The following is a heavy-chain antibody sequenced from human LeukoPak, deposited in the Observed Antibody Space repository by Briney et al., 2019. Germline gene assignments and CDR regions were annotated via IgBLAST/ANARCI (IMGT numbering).Heavy chain of an antibody. J-gene: IGHJ4*02. V-gene: IGHV3-11*01. Sequence: GGSLRVSCAASGFTFSDYYMSWIRQAPGKGLEWVSYISSSGSTIYYADSVKGRFTISRDNAKNSLYLQMNSLRAEDTAVYYCTTRGYYDILTGYYQTNYFDYWGQGTLVTVSS. CDR1: GFTFSDYY. CDR2: ISSSGSTI. D-gene: IGHD3-9*01. CDR3: TTRGYYDILTGYYQTNYFDY.